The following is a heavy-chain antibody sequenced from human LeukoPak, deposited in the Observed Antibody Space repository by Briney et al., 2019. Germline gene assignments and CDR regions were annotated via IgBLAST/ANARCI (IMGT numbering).Heavy chain of an antibody. CDR3: ARGSPYGRNWFDP. V-gene: IGHV4-34*01. CDR2: INHSGST. CDR1: GGSFSGYY. D-gene: IGHD3-10*01. J-gene: IGHJ5*02. Sequence: SETLSLTCAVYGGSFSGYYWSWIRQPPGRGLEWIGEINHSGSTNYNPSLKSRVTISVDTSKNQFSLKLSSVTAADTAVYYCARGSPYGRNWFDPWGQGTLVAVSS.